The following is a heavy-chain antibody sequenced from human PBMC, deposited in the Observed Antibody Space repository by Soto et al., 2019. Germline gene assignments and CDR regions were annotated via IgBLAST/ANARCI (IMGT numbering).Heavy chain of an antibody. CDR2: ISYDGHKK. CDR1: GFAFSPYA. D-gene: IGHD6-13*01. CDR3: ARDPSSWYSYYGMDV. V-gene: IGHV3-30*03. J-gene: IGHJ6*02. Sequence: GGSLRLSCEASGFAFSPYAMHWVRQAPGKGLQWVALISYDGHKKYYADSVKGRFTISRDDSKNRLYLHMNSLRAEDTAVYYCARDPSSWYSYYGMDVWGQGTTVTVSS.